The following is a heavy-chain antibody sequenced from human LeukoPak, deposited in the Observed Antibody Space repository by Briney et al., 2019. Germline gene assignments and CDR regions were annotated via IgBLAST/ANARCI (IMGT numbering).Heavy chain of an antibody. J-gene: IGHJ4*02. D-gene: IGHD3-10*01. CDR2: IIPIFGTA. V-gene: IGHV1-69*05. CDR1: GGTFSSYA. CDR3: AIGITMVRGAPPDDY. Sequence: SVKVSCKASGGTFSSYAISWVRQAPGQGLEWMGRIIPIFGTANYAQKFQGRVTITTDESTSTAYMELSSLRSEDTAVYYCAIGITMVRGAPPDDYWGQGTLVTVSS.